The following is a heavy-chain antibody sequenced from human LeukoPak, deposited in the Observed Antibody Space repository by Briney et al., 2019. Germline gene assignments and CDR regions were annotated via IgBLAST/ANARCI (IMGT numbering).Heavy chain of an antibody. V-gene: IGHV3-30-3*01. Sequence: GGSLRLSCAASGFTFSSYAMHWVRQAPGKGLEWVAVISYDGSNKYYADSVKGRFTISRDNSKNTLYLQMNSLRPEDTAVYYCARDIWVVPDFDYWGQGTLVTVSS. CDR1: GFTFSSYA. D-gene: IGHD2-2*01. J-gene: IGHJ4*02. CDR3: ARDIWVVPDFDY. CDR2: ISYDGSNK.